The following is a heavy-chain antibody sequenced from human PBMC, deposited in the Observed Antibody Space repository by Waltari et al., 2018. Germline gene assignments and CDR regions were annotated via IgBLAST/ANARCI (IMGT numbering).Heavy chain of an antibody. V-gene: IGHV4-34*01. CDR3: ARETYYDFWSGYYIDY. CDR2: INHSGST. Sequence: QVQLQQWGAGLLKPSETLSLTCAVYGGSFSGYYWSWIRQPPGKGLEWIGEINHSGSTNSNPSLKSRVTISVDTSKNQFSLKLSSVTAADTAVYYCARETYYDFWSGYYIDYWGQGTLVTVSS. D-gene: IGHD3-3*01. J-gene: IGHJ4*02. CDR1: GGSFSGYY.